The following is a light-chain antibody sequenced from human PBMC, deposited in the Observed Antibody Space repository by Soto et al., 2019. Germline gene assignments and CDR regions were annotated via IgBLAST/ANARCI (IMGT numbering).Light chain of an antibody. J-gene: IGKJ2*01. CDR3: QKYDSAPYT. CDR1: QDIRSY. Sequence: DIQMTQSPSSLSASVGDRVTITCRASQDIRSYLAWYQQKPGKVPKVLIFAASTLQSGVPSRFSGGGSGTDFTLTISSLQSEDVATYYCQKYDSAPYTFGQGTKLEI. CDR2: AAS. V-gene: IGKV1-27*01.